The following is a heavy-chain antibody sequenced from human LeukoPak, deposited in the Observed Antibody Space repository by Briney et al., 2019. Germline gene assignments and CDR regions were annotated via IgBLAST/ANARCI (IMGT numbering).Heavy chain of an antibody. D-gene: IGHD3-10*01. V-gene: IGHV3-9*01. CDR2: VSKKSDYM. CDR1: GFIFHDSV. Sequence: GGSLRLSCAASGFIFHDSVMHWVRQAPGKGLEWVSGVSKKSDYMAYADSVKGRFTISRDNAKNSLYLQMNSLRAEDAALYYCAKERYDGSGAAYDNWGQGTLVTVSS. CDR3: AKERYDGSGAAYDN. J-gene: IGHJ4*02.